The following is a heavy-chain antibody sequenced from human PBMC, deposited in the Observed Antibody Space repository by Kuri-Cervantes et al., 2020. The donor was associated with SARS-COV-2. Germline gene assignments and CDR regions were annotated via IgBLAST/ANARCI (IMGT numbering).Heavy chain of an antibody. V-gene: IGHV4-59*01. D-gene: IGHD1-26*01. CDR2: TYYSGST. CDR1: GGSISSYY. CDR3: ARDLGFFGSSWYFDL. J-gene: IGHJ2*01. Sequence: SETLSLTCTVSGGSISSYYWSWIRQPPGKGLEWIGYTYYSGSTNYNPSLKSRVTISVDTSKNQFSLKLSSVTAADTAVYYCARDLGFFGSSWYFDLWGRGTLVTVSS.